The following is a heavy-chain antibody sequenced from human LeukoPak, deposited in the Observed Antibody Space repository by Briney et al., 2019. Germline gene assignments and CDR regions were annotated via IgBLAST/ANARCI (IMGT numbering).Heavy chain of an antibody. CDR2: INPNSGGT. Sequence: ASVTVSCTASGGTFSSYAISWVRQAPGQGLEWMGWINPNSGGTNYAQKFQGRVTMTRDTSISTAYMELSRLRSDDTAVYYCARNNYYYYYMDVWGKGTTVTVSS. V-gene: IGHV1-2*02. CDR3: ARNNYYYYYMDV. CDR1: GGTFSSYA. J-gene: IGHJ6*03.